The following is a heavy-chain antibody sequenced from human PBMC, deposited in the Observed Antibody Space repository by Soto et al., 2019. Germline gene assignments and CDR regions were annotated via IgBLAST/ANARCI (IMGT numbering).Heavy chain of an antibody. CDR2: IYYSGST. CDR1: GGSISGGDYY. V-gene: IGHV4-30-4*01. CDR3: DSGYCTSGVCYREFEY. D-gene: IGHD2-8*01. Sequence: SETLSLSCPVSGGSISGGDYYWSWIRGPPGKGLEWIGYIYYSGSTYYNPSLKSRVTISVDTSKNQFSLKLSSVTAADTAVYYCDSGYCTSGVCYREFEYWAKETPVT. J-gene: IGHJ4*02.